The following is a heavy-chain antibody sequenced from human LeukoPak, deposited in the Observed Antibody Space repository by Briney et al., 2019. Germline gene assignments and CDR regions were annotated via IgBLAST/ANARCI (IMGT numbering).Heavy chain of an antibody. CDR3: AKGKPRGDYYGSGIYFYFDY. J-gene: IGHJ4*02. Sequence: GGSLRLSCAVSGFTFSDYCMNWIRLAPGKGLEWVAFISSHDNTIYYADSVKGRFIISRDNAKNSLYLQMNSLKAEDTALYFCAKGKPRGDYYGSGIYFYFDYWGQGALVTVSS. CDR1: GFTFSDYC. D-gene: IGHD3-10*01. V-gene: IGHV3-11*01. CDR2: ISSHDNTI.